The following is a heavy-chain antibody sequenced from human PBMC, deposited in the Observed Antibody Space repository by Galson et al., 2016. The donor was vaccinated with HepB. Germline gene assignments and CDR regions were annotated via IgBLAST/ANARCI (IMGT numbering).Heavy chain of an antibody. CDR1: GGTLSSYA. CDR3: ARGITMIVRGWGALDI. CDR2: IIPIFGTT. J-gene: IGHJ3*02. D-gene: IGHD3-22*01. V-gene: IGHV1-69*13. Sequence: SVKVSCKASGGTLSSYAVGWVRQAPGQGLEWMGGIIPIFGTTDYAQKFQGRVTITADESTNTAYMELSSLRSEDTAVYYCARGITMIVRGWGALDIWGQGTMVTVSS.